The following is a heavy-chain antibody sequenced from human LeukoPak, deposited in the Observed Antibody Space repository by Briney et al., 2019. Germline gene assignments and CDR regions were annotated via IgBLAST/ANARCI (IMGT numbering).Heavy chain of an antibody. J-gene: IGHJ4*02. CDR3: ASGGIYYGAAFDF. CDR2: INWTGGST. Sequence: GGSLRLSCAASGFTFYDYGMSWVRQAPGKGLEWVSGINWTGGSTGYADSVKGRFTISRDNAKNSLYLQMNSLRAEDTALYYCASGGIYYGAAFDFWGQGSLVTVSA. V-gene: IGHV3-20*04. CDR1: GFTFYDYG. D-gene: IGHD1-26*01.